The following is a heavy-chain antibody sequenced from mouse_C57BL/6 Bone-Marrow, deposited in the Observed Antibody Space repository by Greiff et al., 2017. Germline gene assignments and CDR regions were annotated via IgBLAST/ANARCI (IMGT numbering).Heavy chain of an antibody. CDR3: AKGSSSYYFDY. V-gene: IGHV5-17*01. J-gene: IGHJ2*01. CDR1: GFTFSDYG. CDR2: ISSGSSTI. Sequence: EVKLMESGGGLVKPGGSLKLSCAASGFTFSDYGMHWVRQAPEKGLEWVAYISSGSSTIYYADTVKGRFTISRDHAKNTLFLQMTSLRSEDTAMYYCAKGSSSYYFDYWGQGTTLTVSS. D-gene: IGHD1-1*01.